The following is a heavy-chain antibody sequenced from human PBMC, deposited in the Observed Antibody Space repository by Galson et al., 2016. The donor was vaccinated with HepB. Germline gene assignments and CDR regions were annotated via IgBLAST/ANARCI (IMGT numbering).Heavy chain of an antibody. D-gene: IGHD7-27*01. V-gene: IGHV6-1*01. CDR2: TYYRSKWYN. Sequence: CAISGDSVSSDSAAWNWIRQSPSRGLEWLGRTYYRSKWYNAYALSVKSRITINPDTSKNQFSLQLNSVTPEDTAVYYCARAEANWDGGGDNWFDPWGQGTLVTVSS. CDR3: ARAEANWDGGGDNWFDP. J-gene: IGHJ5*02. CDR1: GDSVSSDSAA.